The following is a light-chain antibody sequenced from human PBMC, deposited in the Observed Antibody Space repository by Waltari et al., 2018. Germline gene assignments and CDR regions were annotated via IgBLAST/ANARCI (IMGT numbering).Light chain of an antibody. Sequence: EIVLTQSPVTLSLSPGEGATLSCKTSQSFGDFLAWYQQRPGQAPRLLIYDASLRAAGIPARFSGSGSGTDFTLTISSLESEDSAVYFCQQRNSWPLTFGPGTTV. CDR3: QQRNSWPLT. V-gene: IGKV3-11*01. CDR1: QSFGDF. J-gene: IGKJ3*01. CDR2: DAS.